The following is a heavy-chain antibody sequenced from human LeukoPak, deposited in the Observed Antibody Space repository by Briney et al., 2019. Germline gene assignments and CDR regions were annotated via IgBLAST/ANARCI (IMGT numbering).Heavy chain of an antibody. CDR2: IIPIFGTA. CDR1: GGTFSSYA. CDR3: ARVLSMGVPAAINWFDP. J-gene: IGHJ5*02. V-gene: IGHV1-69*13. D-gene: IGHD2-2*02. Sequence: SVKVSCKASGGTFSSYAISWVRQAPGQGLEWMGGIIPIFGTANYAQKFQGRVTITADESTCTAYMELSSLRSEDTAVYYCARVLSMGVPAAINWFDPWGQGTLVTVSS.